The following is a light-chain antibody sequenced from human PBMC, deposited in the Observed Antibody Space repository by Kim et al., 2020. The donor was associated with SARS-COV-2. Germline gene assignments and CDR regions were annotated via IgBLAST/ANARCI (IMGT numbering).Light chain of an antibody. J-gene: IGLJ3*02. V-gene: IGLV3-21*04. CDR3: QVWDSSSDSWV. Sequence: SYELTQPPSVSVAPGKTASITCGGNNIGSKSVHWYQQQPGQAPVLVIYYDSDRPSGIPERFSGSNSGNTATLTISRVEAGDEADYYCQVWDSSSDSWVFGGGTQLTVL. CDR2: YDS. CDR1: NIGSKS.